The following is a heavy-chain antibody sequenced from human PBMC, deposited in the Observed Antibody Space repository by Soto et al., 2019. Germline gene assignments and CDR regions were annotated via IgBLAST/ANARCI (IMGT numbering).Heavy chain of an antibody. J-gene: IGHJ5*02. V-gene: IGHV1-2*02. CDR2: INPNIGRA. D-gene: IGHD3-3*01. CDR3: SWSGYS. CDR1: GYAFTGYY. Sequence: ASVKVSCKASGYAFTGYYMHWVRQAPGQGLEWMGRINPNIGRANYAQKFQGRVTITADTSTSTAYMELSSLRSEDTAVYYCSWSGYSWGQGTLVTVSS.